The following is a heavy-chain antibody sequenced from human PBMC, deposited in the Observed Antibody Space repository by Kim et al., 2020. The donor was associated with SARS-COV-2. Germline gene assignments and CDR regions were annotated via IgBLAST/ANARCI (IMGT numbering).Heavy chain of an antibody. Sequence: GRAKYFVEPEEGRFTISRDNAKNSLYREMNSLRAEDTAVYYCVREAWSFDFWGQGTLVTVSS. D-gene: IGHD1-1*01. CDR3: VREAWSFDF. J-gene: IGHJ4*02. V-gene: IGHV3-7*01. CDR2: GRAK.